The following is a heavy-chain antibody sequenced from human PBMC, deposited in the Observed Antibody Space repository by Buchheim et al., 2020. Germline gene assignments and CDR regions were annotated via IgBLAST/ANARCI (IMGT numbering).Heavy chain of an antibody. CDR1: GFIFSRYG. Sequence: QGQLVESGGGVVQPGRSLRLSCAASGFIFSRYGMHWVRQAPGKGLEWVAVIWYDGSNKYYGDSVKGRFTISRDNSKNTLYLQMNSLRAEDTAVYYCARPSGAARHYYFYYGMDVWGQGTT. CDR3: ARPSGAARHYYFYYGMDV. V-gene: IGHV3-33*01. J-gene: IGHJ6*02. D-gene: IGHD6-6*01. CDR2: IWYDGSNK.